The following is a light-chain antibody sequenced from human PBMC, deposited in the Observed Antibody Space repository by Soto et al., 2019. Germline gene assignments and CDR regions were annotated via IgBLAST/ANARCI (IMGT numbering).Light chain of an antibody. CDR1: QGIRSA. CDR2: DAS. V-gene: IGKV1D-13*01. CDR3: QQFYNSPIT. Sequence: AMQLTQYPSSLSASVGDRVTITCGASQGIRSALAWYQQKPGKAPKFLIYDASSLESGVPSRFSGSGSGTDFTLTISSLQPEDFATYYCQQFYNSPITFGHGTRLEIK. J-gene: IGKJ5*01.